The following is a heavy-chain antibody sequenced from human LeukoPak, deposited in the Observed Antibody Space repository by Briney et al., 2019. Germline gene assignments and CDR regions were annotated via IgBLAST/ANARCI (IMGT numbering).Heavy chain of an antibody. CDR3: ARQEARGYLYEGLDY. V-gene: IGHV3-30*04. CDR1: GFTLSRHP. J-gene: IGHJ4*02. CDR2: ISHDGGNK. Sequence: GGSLRLSCAASGFTLSRHPIFWVRQAPGKGLEWVAVISHDGGNKYYTDSVKGRFTISRDNSKNTVYMHMNTLRPNDTALYYCARQEARGYLYEGLDYWGQGTLVTVSS. D-gene: IGHD3-22*01.